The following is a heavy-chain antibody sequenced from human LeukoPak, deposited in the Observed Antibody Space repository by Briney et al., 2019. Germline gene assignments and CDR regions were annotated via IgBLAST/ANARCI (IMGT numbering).Heavy chain of an antibody. CDR3: ARDVGCSGGSCYSGAFDI. V-gene: IGHV4-59*01. CDR2: IYYSGST. Sequence: SETLSLTCTVSGGSTSSYYWSWIRQPPGKGLEWIGYIYYSGSTNYNPSLKSRVTISVDTSKNQFSLKLSSVTAADTAVYYCARDVGCSGGSCYSGAFDIWGQGTMVTVSS. CDR1: GGSTSSYY. J-gene: IGHJ3*02. D-gene: IGHD2-15*01.